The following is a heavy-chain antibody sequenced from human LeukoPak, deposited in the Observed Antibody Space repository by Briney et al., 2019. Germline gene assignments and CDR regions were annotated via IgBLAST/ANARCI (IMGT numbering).Heavy chain of an antibody. CDR2: INHSGST. V-gene: IGHV4-34*01. CDR1: GGSFSGYY. D-gene: IGHD3-16*02. Sequence: PSETLSLTRAVYGGSFSGYYWSWIRQPPGKGLEWIGEINHSGSTNYNPSLKSRVTISVDTSKNQFSLKLSSVTAADTAVYYCARVYVRGSYRSRRAFDIWGQGTMVTVSS. CDR3: ARVYVRGSYRSRRAFDI. J-gene: IGHJ3*02.